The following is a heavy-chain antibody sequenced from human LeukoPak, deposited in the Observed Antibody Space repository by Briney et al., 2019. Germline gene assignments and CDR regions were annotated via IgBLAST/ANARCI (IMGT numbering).Heavy chain of an antibody. D-gene: IGHD2-2*01. Sequence: GGSLRLSCAASGFTFSGYAMGWVRQAPGKGLEWVSAISGSGGSTYYADSVKGRFTISRDNSKNTLYLQMNSLRAEDTAVYYCAKNIVVVPAADGPNWFDPWGQGTLVTVSS. CDR1: GFTFSGYA. V-gene: IGHV3-23*01. J-gene: IGHJ5*02. CDR2: ISGSGGST. CDR3: AKNIVVVPAADGPNWFDP.